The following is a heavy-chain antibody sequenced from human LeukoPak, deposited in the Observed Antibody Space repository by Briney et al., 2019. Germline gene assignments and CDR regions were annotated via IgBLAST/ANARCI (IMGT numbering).Heavy chain of an antibody. CDR2: ISGGGGT. CDR3: ARVVDSPRAFHV. D-gene: IGHD2-21*01. V-gene: IGHV3-66*01. CDR1: GFTVSNNF. J-gene: IGHJ3*01. Sequence: GGSLRLSCAASGFTVSNNFMSGVRQAPGQGLEWVSLISGGGGTYYAASVKGRFTISRGNSENSLYLQMNSLRPEDTAAYYCARVVDSPRAFHVWGQGTLVIVSS.